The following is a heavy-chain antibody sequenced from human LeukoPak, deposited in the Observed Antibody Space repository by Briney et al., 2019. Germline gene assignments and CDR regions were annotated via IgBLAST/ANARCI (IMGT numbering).Heavy chain of an antibody. Sequence: GGSLRLSCAASGFTFSPYGMHWVRQAPGKGLEWVTLISYDGSNKYYADPVKGRFTISRDNSKNTLYLQMNSLRAEDTAVYYCAKDYRPHDFWSGLVDYWGQGTLVTVSS. CDR3: AKDYRPHDFWSGLVDY. CDR2: ISYDGSNK. J-gene: IGHJ4*02. D-gene: IGHD3-3*01. CDR1: GFTFSPYG. V-gene: IGHV3-30*18.